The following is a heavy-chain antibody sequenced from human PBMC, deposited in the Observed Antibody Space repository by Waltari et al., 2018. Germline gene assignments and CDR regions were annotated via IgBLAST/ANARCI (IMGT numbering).Heavy chain of an antibody. Sequence: LEWIGYINYSGSTYYNPSLKSRVTRSVDTSKNQFSLKLSSVTAADTAVYYCARVIGKYYYDSSGFQGGDYWGQGTLVTVSS. V-gene: IGHV4-31*02. J-gene: IGHJ4*02. CDR3: ARVIGKYYYDSSGFQGGDY. CDR2: INYSGST. D-gene: IGHD3-22*01.